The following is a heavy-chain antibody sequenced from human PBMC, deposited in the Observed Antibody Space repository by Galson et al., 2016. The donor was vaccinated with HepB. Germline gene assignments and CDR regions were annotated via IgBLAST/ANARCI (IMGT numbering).Heavy chain of an antibody. J-gene: IGHJ4*02. V-gene: IGHV3-7*01. Sequence: SLRLSCAASGFTFSSCWMSWVRQAPGKGLEWVATIQRDGSEKYYVESVKGRFTISRENAKSSLWLQMNGLRDEDTAVYYCATLKGDSTFYDYWGQGTLVTVSS. CDR1: GFTFSSCW. D-gene: IGHD2-2*01. CDR2: IQRDGSEK. CDR3: ATLKGDSTFYDY.